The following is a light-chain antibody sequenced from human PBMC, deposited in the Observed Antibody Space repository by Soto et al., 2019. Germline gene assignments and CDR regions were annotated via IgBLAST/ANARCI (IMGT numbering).Light chain of an antibody. CDR1: RSNIGSTY. J-gene: IGLJ2*01. Sequence: QSVLPQPPAVSAAPGQMVTISCSGTRSNIGSTYVSWYQHLPGTAPKLLIYDNNKRPSGIPARFSGSKSGTSATLGITGLQTGDEADYYCAAWDTSLHALILGGGTKLTVL. CDR2: DNN. CDR3: AAWDTSLHALI. V-gene: IGLV1-51*01.